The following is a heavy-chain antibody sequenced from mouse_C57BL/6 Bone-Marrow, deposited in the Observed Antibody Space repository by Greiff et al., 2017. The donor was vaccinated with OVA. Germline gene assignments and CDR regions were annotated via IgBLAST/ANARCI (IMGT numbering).Heavy chain of an antibody. J-gene: IGHJ1*03. V-gene: IGHV1-69*01. CDR2: IDPSDSYT. CDR1: GYTFTSYW. D-gene: IGHD4-1*01. Sequence: QVQLQQSGAELVMPGASVKLSCKASGYTFTSYWMHWVKQRPGQGLEWIGEIDPSDSYTNYNQKFKGKSTLTVDKSSSTAYMQLSSLTSEDSAVYYCARCPGTYWYFDVWGTGTTVTVSS. CDR3: ARCPGTYWYFDV.